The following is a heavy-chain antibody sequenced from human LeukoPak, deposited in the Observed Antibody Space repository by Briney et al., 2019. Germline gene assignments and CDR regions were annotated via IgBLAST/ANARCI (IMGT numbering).Heavy chain of an antibody. CDR2: INHSGST. D-gene: IGHD3-22*01. CDR3: ARLRYYDSSGYPDY. J-gene: IGHJ4*02. Sequence: SETLSLTCAVYGGSFSGYYWSWIRQPPGKGLEWIGEINHSGSTYYNPSLKSRVTISVDTSKNQFSLKLSSVTAADTAVYYCARLRYYDSSGYPDYWGQGTLVTVSS. V-gene: IGHV4-34*01. CDR1: GGSFSGYY.